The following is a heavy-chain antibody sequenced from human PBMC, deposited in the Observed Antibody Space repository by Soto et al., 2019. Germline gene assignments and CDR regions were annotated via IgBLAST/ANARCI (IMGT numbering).Heavy chain of an antibody. CDR1: EFIFSDYW. CDR2: IKEDGSEK. CDR3: AKIGSSTWYTWAFDV. Sequence: PGGPLRLSCAASEFIFSDYWMNWVRQAPGKGLEWVANIKEDGSEKYYVDYLKGRFTISRDNANNSLYLQLNSLRAEDTAVYYCAKIGSSTWYTWAFDVWGQGTMVTVSS. V-gene: IGHV3-7*01. J-gene: IGHJ3*01. D-gene: IGHD6-13*01.